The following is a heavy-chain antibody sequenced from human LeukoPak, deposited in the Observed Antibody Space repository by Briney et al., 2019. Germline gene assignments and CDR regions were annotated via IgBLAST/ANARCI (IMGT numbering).Heavy chain of an antibody. CDR2: VSYGGDIE. J-gene: IGHJ3*02. Sequence: PGGSLRLSCAASGFTFSSYSMNWVRQAPDKGLEWVALVSYGGDIEYYADSVKGRFTISRDNSKNTLYLEMSSLRPDDTAVYYCAKVRWFGELSTPDAFDIWGQGTLVTVSS. CDR1: GFTFSSYS. CDR3: AKVRWFGELSTPDAFDI. V-gene: IGHV3-30*18. D-gene: IGHD3-10*01.